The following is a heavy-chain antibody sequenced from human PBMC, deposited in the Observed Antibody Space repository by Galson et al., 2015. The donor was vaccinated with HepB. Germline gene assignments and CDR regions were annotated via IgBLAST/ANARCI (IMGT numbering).Heavy chain of an antibody. CDR2: INAGNGNT. V-gene: IGHV1-3*01. Sequence: SVKVSCKASGYTFTRYAMHWVRQAPGQRLEWMGWINAGNGNTKYSQKFQGRVTITRDTSASTAYMELSSLRSEDTAVYYCARAKGWEWYDYWGQGTLVTVSS. J-gene: IGHJ4*02. D-gene: IGHD2-8*01. CDR1: GYTFTRYA. CDR3: ARAKGWEWYDY.